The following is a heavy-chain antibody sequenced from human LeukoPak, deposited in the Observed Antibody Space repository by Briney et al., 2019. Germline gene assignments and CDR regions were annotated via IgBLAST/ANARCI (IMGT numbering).Heavy chain of an antibody. CDR1: GGSISSSSYY. Sequence: PSETLSLTCTVSGGSISSSSYYWGWIRQPPGKGLEWIGSIYYSGSTYYNPSLKSRVTISVDTSKNQFSLKLSSVTAADTAVYYCARGYAPDYWGQGTLVTVSS. D-gene: IGHD5-12*01. V-gene: IGHV4-39*07. J-gene: IGHJ4*02. CDR2: IYYSGST. CDR3: ARGYAPDY.